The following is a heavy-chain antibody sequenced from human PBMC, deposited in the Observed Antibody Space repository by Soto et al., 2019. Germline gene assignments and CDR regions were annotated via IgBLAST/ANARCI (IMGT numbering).Heavy chain of an antibody. J-gene: IGHJ4*02. Sequence: QVQLVQSGAEVKKPGASVKVSCKASGYTFTSYAISWVRQAPGQGLEWMGWISAYNGNTNYAQKLQGRATMTTDTSTSTAYTQPTSLRSDDTTVYFCASDATPEDSWAQGTLVTVSS. CDR3: ASDATPEDS. CDR1: GYTFTSYA. CDR2: ISAYNGNT. V-gene: IGHV1-18*01.